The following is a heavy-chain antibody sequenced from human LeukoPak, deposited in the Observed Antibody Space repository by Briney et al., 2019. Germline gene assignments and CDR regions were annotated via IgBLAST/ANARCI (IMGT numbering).Heavy chain of an antibody. CDR2: IHLDGRTT. CDR3: ARGGSPSDY. J-gene: IGHJ4*02. Sequence: PGGSLRLSCAASGFTFSSYWMHWVRQRPGKGLVWVSRIHLDGRTTNYADSVKGRFTISRYNAKNTLSLEMNSLRPEDTAVYYCARGGSPSDYWGQGTLVSVSS. D-gene: IGHD3-16*01. V-gene: IGHV3-74*01. CDR1: GFTFSSYW.